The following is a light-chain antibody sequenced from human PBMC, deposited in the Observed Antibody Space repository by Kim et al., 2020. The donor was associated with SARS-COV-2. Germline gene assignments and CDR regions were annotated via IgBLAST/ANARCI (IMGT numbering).Light chain of an antibody. CDR3: HQYDSRPPYT. CDR2: GAT. J-gene: IGKJ2*01. V-gene: IGKV3-15*01. Sequence: VSPGEGATLSCRASQSISRNLAWFQQKPGQVPRLLIYGATIRATGIPARFSGSGSGTVFTLTISSLQSEDFAVYYCHQYDSRPPYTFGQGTKLEI. CDR1: QSISRN.